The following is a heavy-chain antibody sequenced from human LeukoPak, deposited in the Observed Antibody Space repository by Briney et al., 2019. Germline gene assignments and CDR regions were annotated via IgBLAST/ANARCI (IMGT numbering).Heavy chain of an antibody. J-gene: IGHJ4*02. D-gene: IGHD5-18*01. CDR3: AGQSDGYSYGSFDY. Sequence: SETLSLTCAVSGYSISSGYYWGWIRQPPGKGLEWIGSIYHSGSTYYNPSLKSRVTISVDTSKNQFSLKLSSVTVADTAVYYCAGQSDGYSYGSFDYWGQGTLVTVSS. CDR2: IYHSGST. CDR1: GYSISSGYY. V-gene: IGHV4-38-2*01.